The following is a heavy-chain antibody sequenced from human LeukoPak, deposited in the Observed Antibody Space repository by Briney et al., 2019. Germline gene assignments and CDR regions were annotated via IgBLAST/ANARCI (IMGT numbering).Heavy chain of an antibody. CDR1: GDSVSSDRAA. Sequence: SQTLSLTCAISGDSVSSDRAAWSWIRQSPSRGLEWLGRTYYRSRWFNDHAVSVKGRITFNTDTSKNQFSLHLNSVSPEDTAVYYCAREPDIHGMDVWGQGTTVSVSS. V-gene: IGHV6-1*01. J-gene: IGHJ6*02. CDR2: TYYRSRWFN. CDR3: AREPDIHGMDV.